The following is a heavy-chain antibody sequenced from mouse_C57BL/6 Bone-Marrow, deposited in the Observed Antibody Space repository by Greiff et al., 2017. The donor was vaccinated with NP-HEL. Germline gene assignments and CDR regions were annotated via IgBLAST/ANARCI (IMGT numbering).Heavy chain of an antibody. V-gene: IGHV5-16*01. CDR1: GFTFSDYY. CDR2: INYDGSST. CDR3: ARDWLYFDY. J-gene: IGHJ2*01. Sequence: EVKLVESEGGLVQPGSSMKLSCTASGFTFSDYYMAWVRQVPEKGLEWVANINYDGSSTYYLDSLKSRFIISRDNAKNILYLQMSSLKSEDTATYYCARDWLYFDYWGQGTTLTVSS.